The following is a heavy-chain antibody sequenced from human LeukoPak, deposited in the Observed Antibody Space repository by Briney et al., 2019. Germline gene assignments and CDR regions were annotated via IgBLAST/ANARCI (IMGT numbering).Heavy chain of an antibody. CDR1: GFTFSNVW. CDR2: IKQDGSEK. V-gene: IGHV3-7*01. J-gene: IGHJ6*02. Sequence: PGGSLRLSCAASGFTFSNVWMSWVRQAPGKGLEWVANIKQDGSEKNYVDSVKGRFTISRDNAKNSLYLQMNSLRAEDTAVYYCARDSEAYGMDVWGQGTTVTVSS. D-gene: IGHD1-26*01. CDR3: ARDSEAYGMDV.